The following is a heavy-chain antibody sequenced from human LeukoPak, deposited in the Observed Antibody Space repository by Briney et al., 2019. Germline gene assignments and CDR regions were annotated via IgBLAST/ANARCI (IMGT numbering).Heavy chain of an antibody. Sequence: ASVKVSCKASGGTFSSYAISWVRQAPGQGLEWMGGIIPIFGTANYAQKFQGRVTITADESTSTAYMELSSLRSEDTAVYYCAGDSSDYGNWFDPWGQGTLVTVSS. CDR3: AGDSSDYGNWFDP. V-gene: IGHV1-69*01. CDR2: IIPIFGTA. CDR1: GGTFSSYA. D-gene: IGHD3-16*01. J-gene: IGHJ5*02.